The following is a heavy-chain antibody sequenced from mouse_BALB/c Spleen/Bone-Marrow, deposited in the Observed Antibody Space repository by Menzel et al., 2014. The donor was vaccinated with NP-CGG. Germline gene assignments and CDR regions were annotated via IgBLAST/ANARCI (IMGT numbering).Heavy chain of an antibody. D-gene: IGHD3-1*01. Sequence: QVQLQQSGAELMKPGASVKISCKATGYTFSSYWIEWIKQRPGHGLEWIGEILPGSGNSYYNEKFTGKATFTADTSSNPAYMQLSSLTSEDSAVYYCARGGTIRATGFTYWGQGTLVTVSA. CDR1: GYTFSSYW. CDR3: ARGGTIRATGFTY. J-gene: IGHJ3*01. CDR2: ILPGSGNS. V-gene: IGHV1-9*01.